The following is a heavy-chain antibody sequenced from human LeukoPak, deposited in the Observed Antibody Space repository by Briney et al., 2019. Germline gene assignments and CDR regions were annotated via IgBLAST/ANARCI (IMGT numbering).Heavy chain of an antibody. CDR3: ARDLGSSSDY. CDR1: GFTFSSYA. J-gene: IGHJ4*02. D-gene: IGHD6-6*01. CDR2: ISYDGSKQ. Sequence: GGSLRLSCAASGFTFSSYAMHWVRQAPGKGLEWVTVISYDGSKQYYAYSVKGRSTISRDNSKNTLYLQMNSLRAEDTAIYNCARDLGSSSDYWGQGTLVSVSS. V-gene: IGHV3-30*04.